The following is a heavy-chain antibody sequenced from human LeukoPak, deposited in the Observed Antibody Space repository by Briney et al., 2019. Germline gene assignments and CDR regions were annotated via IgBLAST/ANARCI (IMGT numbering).Heavy chain of an antibody. D-gene: IGHD5-12*01. CDR2: INWNSGSR. Sequence: PGGSLRLSCAASGFTFDDYGMSWVRQAPGKGLEWGSGINWNSGSRGYADSVKGRFTISRDNAKNSLYLRMNTLRAEDTALYYCARGIDSGYDYFDSWGQGTLVTVSS. V-gene: IGHV3-20*04. CDR1: GFTFDDYG. CDR3: ARGIDSGYDYFDS. J-gene: IGHJ4*02.